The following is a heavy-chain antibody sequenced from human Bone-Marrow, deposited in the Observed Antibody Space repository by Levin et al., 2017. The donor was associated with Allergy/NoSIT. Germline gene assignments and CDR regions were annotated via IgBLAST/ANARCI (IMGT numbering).Heavy chain of an antibody. CDR3: ARIVVVPDYDMDV. Sequence: GGSLRLSCAASGFTFSAFAMNWVRQAPGKGLEWVAFIAYDGSSESYAASVKGRFTISRDNSHNTRFLHMNSLRSEDTAVYYCARIVVVPDYDMDVWGKGTTVIVSS. V-gene: IGHV3-30*04. CDR1: GFTFSAFA. J-gene: IGHJ6*03. CDR2: IAYDGSSE. D-gene: IGHD2-2*01.